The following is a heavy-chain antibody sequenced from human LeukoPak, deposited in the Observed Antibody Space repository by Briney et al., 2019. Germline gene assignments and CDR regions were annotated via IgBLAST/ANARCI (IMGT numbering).Heavy chain of an antibody. D-gene: IGHD6-13*01. J-gene: IGHJ2*01. Sequence: SETLSLTCTVSGGSISSYYWSWIRQPAGKGLEWIGRIYTSGSTSYNPSLKSRVTMSVDTSKNQFSLKLSSVTAADTAVYYCARGLGSSSWYVAQRYWYFDLWGRGTLVTVSS. CDR2: IYTSGST. CDR3: ARGLGSSSWYVAQRYWYFDL. V-gene: IGHV4-4*07. CDR1: GGSISSYY.